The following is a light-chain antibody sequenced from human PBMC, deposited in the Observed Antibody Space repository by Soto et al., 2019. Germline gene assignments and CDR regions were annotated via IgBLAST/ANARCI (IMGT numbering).Light chain of an antibody. J-gene: IGKJ1*01. CDR2: DAS. CDR1: QSVWTY. CDR3: QQYGSSGT. Sequence: IVLTHSPATLSLYPGEIATLSVRASQSVWTYLAWYQQKRVQAPRLLMYDASNRASGVPDRFSGSGSGTDFTLTISRLEPEDFAVYYCQQYGSSGTFGQGTKVDIK. V-gene: IGKV3-20*01.